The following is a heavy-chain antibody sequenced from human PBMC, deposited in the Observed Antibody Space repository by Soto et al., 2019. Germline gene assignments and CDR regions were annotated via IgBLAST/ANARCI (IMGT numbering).Heavy chain of an antibody. J-gene: IGHJ6*02. V-gene: IGHV3-33*01. Sequence: LRLSCAASLLTFSTYGMPWVRQAPGKGLEWVAIIWYDGSHMFYADSVKGRFTISRDNSKNTVYLQWSSLKASDTAMYYCARLDIAARGGVGGYYYYYGMDVWGQGTTVTVSS. CDR1: LLTFSTYG. D-gene: IGHD6-6*01. CDR2: IWYDGSHM. CDR3: ARLDIAARGGVGGYYYYYGMDV.